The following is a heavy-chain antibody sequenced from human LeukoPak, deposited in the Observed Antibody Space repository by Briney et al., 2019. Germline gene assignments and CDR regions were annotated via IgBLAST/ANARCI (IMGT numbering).Heavy chain of an antibody. CDR2: MSSDGRKE. J-gene: IGHJ4*02. CDR1: GFTFSSFA. V-gene: IGHV3-30*15. D-gene: IGHD2-21*02. CDR3: SRDGDVTGDTFDY. Sequence: GGSLRLSCAASGFTFSSFAMHWVRQAPGKGLEWVAVMSSDGRKEFYADSVKGRFNISRDNSKSTLFLQMSSLIPEDTAGYYCSRDGDVTGDTFDYWGQGTLVTVSS.